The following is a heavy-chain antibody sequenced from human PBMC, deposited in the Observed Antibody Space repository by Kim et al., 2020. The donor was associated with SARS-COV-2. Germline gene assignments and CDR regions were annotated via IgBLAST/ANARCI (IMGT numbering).Heavy chain of an antibody. CDR1: GGSFSGYY. CDR3: ARGPRLLWFGELLSLFDY. Sequence: SETLSLTCAVYGGSFSGYYWSWIRQPPGKGLEWIGEINHSGSTNYNPSPKSRVTISVDTSKNQFSLKLSSVTAADTAVYYCARGPRLLWFGELLSLFDYWGQRTLVTVSS. J-gene: IGHJ4*02. D-gene: IGHD3-10*01. V-gene: IGHV4-34*01. CDR2: INHSGST.